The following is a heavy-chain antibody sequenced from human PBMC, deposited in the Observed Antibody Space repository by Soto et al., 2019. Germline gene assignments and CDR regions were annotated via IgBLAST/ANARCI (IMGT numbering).Heavy chain of an antibody. J-gene: IGHJ5*02. CDR3: ASLGGRQDEISWFDP. V-gene: IGHV3-21*01. CDR1: GFAFSSYS. CDR2: ISSSSSYI. Sequence: GGSLRLSCAASGFAFSSYSMNWVRQAPGKGLEWVSSISSSSSYIYYADSVKGRFTISRDNAKNSLYLQMNSLRAEDTAVYYCASLGGRQDEISWFDPWGQGTLVTVSS. D-gene: IGHD3-10*01.